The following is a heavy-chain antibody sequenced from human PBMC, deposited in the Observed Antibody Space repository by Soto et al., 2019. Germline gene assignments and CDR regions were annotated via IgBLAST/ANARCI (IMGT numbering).Heavy chain of an antibody. V-gene: IGHV1-69*02. CDR1: GGTFSSYI. J-gene: IGHJ3*02. D-gene: IGHD2-8*01. CDR2: ITPILGIA. Sequence: GASVKVSCKASGGTFSSYIISWVRQAPGQGLEWMGRITPILGIANYAQKFQGRVTITADKSTSTAYMELSSLRSEDTAVYYCARGDQDIVLMVYAIGAFDIWGRGTMVTVSS. CDR3: ARGDQDIVLMVYAIGAFDI.